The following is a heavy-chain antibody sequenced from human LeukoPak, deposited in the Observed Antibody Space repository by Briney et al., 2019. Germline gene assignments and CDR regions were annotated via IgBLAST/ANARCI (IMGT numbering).Heavy chain of an antibody. V-gene: IGHV4-4*07. J-gene: IGHJ4*02. CDR1: GGSISSYY. D-gene: IGHD3-10*01. Sequence: SETLSLTCTVSGGSISSYYWSWIRQPAGKGLEWIGRIYTSGSTNYNPSLKSRVTISVDTSKNQFSLKLSSVTAADTAVYYCARGGITMVRGVIQEYYFDYWGQGTLVTVSS. CDR2: IYTSGST. CDR3: ARGGITMVRGVIQEYYFDY.